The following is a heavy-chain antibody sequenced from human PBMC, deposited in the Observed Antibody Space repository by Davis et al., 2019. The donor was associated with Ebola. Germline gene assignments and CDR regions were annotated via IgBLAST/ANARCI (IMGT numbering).Heavy chain of an antibody. CDR1: GFTFSSYA. CDR3: ARGYDFWSGYHY. CDR2: ISYDGSNK. V-gene: IGHV3-30*04. J-gene: IGHJ4*02. D-gene: IGHD3-3*01. Sequence: SLKISCAASGFTFSSYAMHWVRQAPGKGLEWVAVISYDGSNKYYADSVKGRFTISRDNSKNTLYLQMNSLRAEDTAVYYCARGYDFWSGYHYWGQGTLVTVSS.